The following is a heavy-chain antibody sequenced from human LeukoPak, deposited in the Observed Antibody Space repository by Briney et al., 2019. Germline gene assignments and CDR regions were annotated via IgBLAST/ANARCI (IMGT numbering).Heavy chain of an antibody. Sequence: GESLKISCKGSGYSFTSYWIGWVRQMPGKGLEWMGIIYPGDSDTRYSPSFQGQVTISADKSISTAYLQWSSLKASDTATYYCARQPSYCSGGSCYSDWFDPWGQGTLVTVSS. D-gene: IGHD2-15*01. V-gene: IGHV5-51*01. CDR2: IYPGDSDT. CDR1: GYSFTSYW. CDR3: ARQPSYCSGGSCYSDWFDP. J-gene: IGHJ5*02.